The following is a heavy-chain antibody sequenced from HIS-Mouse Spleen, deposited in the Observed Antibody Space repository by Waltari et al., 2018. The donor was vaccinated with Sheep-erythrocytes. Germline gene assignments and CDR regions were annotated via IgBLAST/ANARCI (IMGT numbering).Heavy chain of an antibody. CDR3: ARDTGTDAFDI. CDR1: GFTFSSYS. D-gene: IGHD1-1*01. V-gene: IGHV3-21*01. CDR2: ISSSSSYI. Sequence: EVQLVESGGGLVKPGGSLRLSCAASGFTFSSYSMNWVRQAPGKGVEWVSSISSSSSYIYYADSVKGRFTISRDNAKNSLYLQMNSLRAEDTAVYYCARDTGTDAFDIWGQGTMVTVSS. J-gene: IGHJ3*02.